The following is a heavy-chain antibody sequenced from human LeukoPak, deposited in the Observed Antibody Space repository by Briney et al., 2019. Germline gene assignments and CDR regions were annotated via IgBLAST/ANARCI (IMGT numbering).Heavy chain of an antibody. Sequence: PGGSLRLSCAASGFTFSNAWMSWVRQAPGKGLEWVGRIKSKTDGGTTDYAAPVKGRFTISRDDSKNTLYLQMNSLKTEDTAVYYCTTGNLEDCSSTSCYGGFDYWGQGTLVTVSS. CDR1: GFTFSNAW. CDR2: IKSKTDGGTT. CDR3: TTGNLEDCSSTSCYGGFDY. D-gene: IGHD2-2*01. V-gene: IGHV3-15*01. J-gene: IGHJ4*02.